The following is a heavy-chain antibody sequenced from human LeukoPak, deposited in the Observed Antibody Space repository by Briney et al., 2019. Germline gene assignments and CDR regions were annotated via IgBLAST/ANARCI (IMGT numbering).Heavy chain of an antibody. V-gene: IGHV4-4*07. Sequence: SETLSLTCTVSGGSISSYYGSWIRQPAGEGLEWMGPIYSGGSTNYDPSLKSRVTMTVASANNQFSLKLSSVTAADTAVFYCARENTGSYREFDYWGQGTLVTVSS. J-gene: IGHJ4*02. CDR3: ARENTGSYREFDY. D-gene: IGHD1-26*01. CDR1: GGSISSYY. CDR2: IYSGGST.